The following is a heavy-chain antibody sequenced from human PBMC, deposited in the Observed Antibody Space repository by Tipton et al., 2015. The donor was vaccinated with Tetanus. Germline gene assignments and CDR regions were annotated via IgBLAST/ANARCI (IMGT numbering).Heavy chain of an antibody. J-gene: IGHJ3*02. CDR1: GFTFSSYS. Sequence: SLRLSCAASGFTFSSYSMNWVRQAPGKGLEWVSSISSSSSYIYYADSVKGRFTISRDNAKNSLYLQMNSLRAEDTALYYCAKGLSFYAFDIWGQGTMVTVSS. CDR2: ISSSSSYI. CDR3: AKGLSFYAFDI. V-gene: IGHV3-21*04. D-gene: IGHD3/OR15-3a*01.